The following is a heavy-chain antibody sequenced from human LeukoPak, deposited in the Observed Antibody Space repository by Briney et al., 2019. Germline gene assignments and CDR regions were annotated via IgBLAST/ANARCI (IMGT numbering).Heavy chain of an antibody. CDR3: AKLRGAQLRYFDVDY. CDR2: ISTTSSHI. V-gene: IGHV3-21*01. D-gene: IGHD3-9*01. CDR1: GFTFSDYE. J-gene: IGHJ4*02. Sequence: GGSLRLSCAASGFTFSDYEMNWVRQAPGKGLEWVSSISTTSSHIYYADPVKGRFTISRDNAKNSLYLQMNSLRAEDTAVYFCAKLRGAQLRYFDVDYWGQGTLVTVSS.